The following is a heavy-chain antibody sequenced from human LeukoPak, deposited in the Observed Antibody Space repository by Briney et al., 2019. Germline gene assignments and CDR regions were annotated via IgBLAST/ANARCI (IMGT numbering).Heavy chain of an antibody. D-gene: IGHD1-26*01. CDR2: INSRSSTI. CDR1: RFTFSNYG. V-gene: IGHV3-48*01. J-gene: IGHJ3*02. Sequence: GSLRLSCAASRFTFSNYGVNWVRQAPGKGLEWVSYINSRSSTIYYADSVRGRFTISRDNAKNSLYLQMNSLKAEDTAIYYCAREVGTPQAFDIWGQGTMVTVSS. CDR3: AREVGTPQAFDI.